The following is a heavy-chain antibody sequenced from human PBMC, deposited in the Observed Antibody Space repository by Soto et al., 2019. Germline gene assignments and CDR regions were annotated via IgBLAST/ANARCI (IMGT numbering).Heavy chain of an antibody. CDR2: MHYTGST. V-gene: IGHV4-39*01. J-gene: IGHJ6*02. D-gene: IGHD3-3*02. Sequence: QLQLQESGPGLVMPSETLSLTCSVFGDSISGSSSYWGWIRQPPGKGLEWIGSMHYTGSTYYNPSLKSRVTISVDTSRNQFFLKLSSVTAADTAVYYCARREGISSWPAPYYYYGMGVWGQGTTVTVSS. CDR3: ARREGISSWPAPYYYYGMGV. CDR1: GDSISGSSSY.